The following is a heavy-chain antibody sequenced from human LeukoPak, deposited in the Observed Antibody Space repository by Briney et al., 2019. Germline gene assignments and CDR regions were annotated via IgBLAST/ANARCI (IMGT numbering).Heavy chain of an antibody. CDR3: AKNPYYYDSSGFPDY. J-gene: IGHJ4*02. CDR1: GFTFSSYS. Sequence: GGSLRLSCAASGFTFSSYSMNWVRRAPGKGLEWVSYISSSSSTIYYADSVKGRFTISRDNAKNSLYLQMNSLRAEDTAVYYCAKNPYYYDSSGFPDYWGQGTLVTVSS. CDR2: ISSSSSTI. V-gene: IGHV3-48*01. D-gene: IGHD3-22*01.